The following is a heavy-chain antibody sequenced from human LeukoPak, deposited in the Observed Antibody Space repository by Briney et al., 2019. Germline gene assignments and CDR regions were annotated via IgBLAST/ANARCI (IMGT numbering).Heavy chain of an antibody. V-gene: IGHV3-23*01. Sequence: GGSLRLSCAASGFTFSSYAMSWVRQAPGKGLEWVSAISGSGGSTYYADSVKGRFTISRDNSKNTPYLQMNSLRAEDTAVYYCAKARWLQLAGDDAFDIWGQGTMVTVSS. CDR3: AKARWLQLAGDDAFDI. CDR2: ISGSGGST. J-gene: IGHJ3*02. D-gene: IGHD5-24*01. CDR1: GFTFSSYA.